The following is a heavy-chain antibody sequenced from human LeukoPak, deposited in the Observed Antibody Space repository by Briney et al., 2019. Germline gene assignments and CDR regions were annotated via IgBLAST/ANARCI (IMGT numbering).Heavy chain of an antibody. D-gene: IGHD6-19*01. V-gene: IGHV3-21*01. CDR2: ICSSSSYI. CDR3: AKGSKAVLFTRDHYMDV. J-gene: IGHJ6*03. CDR1: GVTFSSYS. Sequence: GGSLRHSCAASGVTFSSYSTNWVRQAPGKGLEWVSSICSSSSYIYYADSVRGRFTISRDNSKNTLYLHMNSLRAEDTAVYFCAKGSKAVLFTRDHYMDVWGKGTTVTISS.